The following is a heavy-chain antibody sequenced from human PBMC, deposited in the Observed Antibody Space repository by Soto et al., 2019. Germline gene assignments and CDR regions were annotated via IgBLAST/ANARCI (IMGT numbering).Heavy chain of an antibody. CDR1: GFTVSDYA. D-gene: IGHD3-10*01. V-gene: IGHV3-30-3*01. CDR2: ISYDGLNQ. Sequence: QVQLVESGGGVVQPGRSLRLSCAASGFTVSDYAVHWVRQAPGKGLEWVAVISYDGLNQRYADSVKGRFTISRDNSKKTVYLQMNSISTEHTAVPYCTRGDGSNKGKEGNDYWGQGTLVTVSS. J-gene: IGHJ4*02. CDR3: TRGDGSNKGKEGNDY.